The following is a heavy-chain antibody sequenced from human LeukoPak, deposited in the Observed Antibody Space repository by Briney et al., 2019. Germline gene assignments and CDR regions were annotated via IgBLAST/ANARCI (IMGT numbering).Heavy chain of an antibody. V-gene: IGHV3-21*01. CDR1: GFTLHTYN. CDR2: ISSSSYI. Sequence: PGGSLRLSCAASGFTLHTYNMNWVRQAPGGGLEWVSSISSSSYIYYADSVKGRFTISRDNAKNSLYLQMNSLRAEDTAVYYCARDQPRTKTTGYFDLWGRGTLVTVSS. J-gene: IGHJ2*01. CDR3: ARDQPRTKTTGYFDL. D-gene: IGHD1-1*01.